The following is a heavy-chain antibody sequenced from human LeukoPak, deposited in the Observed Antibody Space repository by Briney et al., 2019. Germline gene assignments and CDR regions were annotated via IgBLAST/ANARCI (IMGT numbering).Heavy chain of an antibody. D-gene: IGHD1-26*01. V-gene: IGHV3-23*01. CDR1: GFTFSSYA. CDR3: ARDRSGSYSFDY. Sequence: GGSLRLSCAASGFTFSSYAMSWVRQAPGKGLEWVSAISGSGGSTYYADSVKGRFTISRDNSKNTLYLQMNSLRAEDTAVYYCARDRSGSYSFDYWGQGTLVTVSS. CDR2: ISGSGGST. J-gene: IGHJ4*02.